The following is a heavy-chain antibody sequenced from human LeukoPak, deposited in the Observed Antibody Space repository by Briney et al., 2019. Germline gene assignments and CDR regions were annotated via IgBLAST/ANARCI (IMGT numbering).Heavy chain of an antibody. CDR1: GGTFSSYA. J-gene: IGHJ4*02. CDR2: IIPILGTA. V-gene: IGHV1-69*13. D-gene: IGHD3-3*01. Sequence: SVKVSCKASGGTFSSYAISWVRQAPGQGLEWMGGIIPILGTANYAQKFQGRVTITADESTSTAYMELSSLRSEDTAVYYCARDEYYDFWSGYSYWGQETLVTVSS. CDR3: ARDEYYDFWSGYSY.